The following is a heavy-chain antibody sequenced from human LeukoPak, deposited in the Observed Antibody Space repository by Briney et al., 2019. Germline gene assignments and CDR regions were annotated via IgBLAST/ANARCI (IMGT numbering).Heavy chain of an antibody. J-gene: IGHJ4*02. D-gene: IGHD6-13*01. CDR1: GVSISSYF. Sequence: SETLSLTCTVSGVSISSYFWSWVRQPAGKGLEWIGRFYTSGSTKYNPSLQSRVTISVDTSKNQFSLKLNSVTAADTAVYYCVRGGGSSNWVVNWGQGTLVTVSS. CDR3: VRGGGSSNWVVN. V-gene: IGHV4-4*07. CDR2: FYTSGST.